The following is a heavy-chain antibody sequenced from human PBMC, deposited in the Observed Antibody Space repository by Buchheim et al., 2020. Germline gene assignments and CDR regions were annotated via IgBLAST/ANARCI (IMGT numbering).Heavy chain of an antibody. D-gene: IGHD3-22*01. J-gene: IGHJ6*02. CDR3: ARGQKDYDSSGYYWSYYYYGMDV. V-gene: IGHV4-61*05. CDR2: IYYSGST. CDR1: GGSISSSSYY. Sequence: QLQLQESGPGLVKPSETLSLTCTVSGGSISSSSYYWGWIRQPPGKGLEWIGYIYYSGSTNYNPSLKSRVTISVDTSKNQFSLKLSSVTAADTAVYYCARGQKDYDSSGYYWSYYYYGMDVWGQGTT.